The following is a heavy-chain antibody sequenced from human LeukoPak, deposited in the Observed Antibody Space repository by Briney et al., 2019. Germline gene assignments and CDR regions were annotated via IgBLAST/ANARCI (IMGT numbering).Heavy chain of an antibody. CDR1: GFTFDDYA. CDR3: AKDQGLTIFGVPAR. D-gene: IGHD3-3*01. J-gene: IGHJ4*02. CDR2: ISWNSGSI. V-gene: IGHV3-9*01. Sequence: GGSLRLSCAASGFTFDDYAMHWVRQAPGKGLECVSGISWNSGSIGYADSVKGRFTISRDNAKNSLYLQMNSLRVEDTALYYCAKDQGLTIFGVPARWGQGTLVTVSS.